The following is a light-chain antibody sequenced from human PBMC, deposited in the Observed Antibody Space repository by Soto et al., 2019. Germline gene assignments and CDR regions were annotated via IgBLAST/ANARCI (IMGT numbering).Light chain of an antibody. CDR1: QSISSN. J-gene: IGKJ2*01. V-gene: IGKV3-15*01. CDR3: QQYGSSPS. CDR2: GAS. Sequence: EIVMTQFPATLSMSPGERATLSCRASQSISSNLAWYQQKRGQSPGLLIYGASTRATGIPARFSGSGSETEITLTISSLQSDDFAVYYCQQYGSSPSFGQGTKLEIK.